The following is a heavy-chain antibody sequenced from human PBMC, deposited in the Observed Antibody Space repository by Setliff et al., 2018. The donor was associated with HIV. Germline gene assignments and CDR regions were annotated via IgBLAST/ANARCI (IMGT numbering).Heavy chain of an antibody. CDR3: ARGSSISPVLLWFGELYDY. CDR2: ISHSGST. D-gene: IGHD3-10*01. CDR1: GGSFSGYY. V-gene: IGHV4-34*01. Sequence: SETLSLTCAVYGGSFSGYYWSWIRQPPGKGLEWIGEISHSGSTNYNPSLKSRVTISVDTSKNQFSLKLGSVTAADTAVYYCARGSSISPVLLWFGELYDYWGQGTLVTVSS. J-gene: IGHJ4*02.